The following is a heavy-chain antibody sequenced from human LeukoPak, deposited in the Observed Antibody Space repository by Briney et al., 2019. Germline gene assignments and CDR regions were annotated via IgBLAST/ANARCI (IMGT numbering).Heavy chain of an antibody. CDR2: IYYSGST. D-gene: IGHD6-6*01. CDR1: GGSFSGYY. CDR3: AREGSSSEY. V-gene: IGHV4-30-4*08. J-gene: IGHJ4*02. Sequence: PSETLSLTCAVYGGSFSGYYWSWVRQPPGKGLEWIGYIYYSGSTYYNPSLKSRVTISVDTSKNQFSLKLSSVTAADTAVYYCAREGSSSEYWGQGTLVTVSS.